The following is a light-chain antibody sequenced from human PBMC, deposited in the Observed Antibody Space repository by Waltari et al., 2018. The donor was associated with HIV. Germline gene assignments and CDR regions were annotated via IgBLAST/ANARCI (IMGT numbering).Light chain of an antibody. V-gene: IGLV2-11*01. CDR1: SSDVGGYNY. Sequence: QSALTQPRSVSGSPGQSVTISCTGTSSDVGGYNYVSWYQQHPGKAPKLMSYDVSKRPFGVPDRFSGSKSGTTASLPISGLQAEDDADYSCCSYAGSYTYVFGTGTKVTVL. CDR2: DVS. J-gene: IGLJ1*01. CDR3: CSYAGSYTYV.